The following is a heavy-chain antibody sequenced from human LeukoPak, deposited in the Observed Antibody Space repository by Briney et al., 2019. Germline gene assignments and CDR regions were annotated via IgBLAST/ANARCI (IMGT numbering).Heavy chain of an antibody. V-gene: IGHV3-7*01. CDR1: GFTFSSYW. CDR3: ARGLIVPAAGFFDY. CDR2: IKQDGSEK. D-gene: IGHD2-2*01. J-gene: IGHJ4*02. Sequence: GGSLRLSCAASGFTFSSYWMSWVRQAPGKGLEWVANIKQDGSEKYYVDSVKGRFTISRDNAKNSLYLQMNSLRAEDTAVYYCARGLIVPAAGFFDYWGQGTLVTVSS.